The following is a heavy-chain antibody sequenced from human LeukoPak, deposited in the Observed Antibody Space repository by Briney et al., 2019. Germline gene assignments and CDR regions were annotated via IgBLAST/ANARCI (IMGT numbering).Heavy chain of an antibody. Sequence: GGSLELSGPAPGSTFVPPSLTGVGQPPGRGLEWLSVIYSGGYTYYADSVKGRFFISRDISENMVYLQMNSLSVEDTAVYFCARGRPAHYFDSWGPGTLVAVS. CDR2: IYSGGYT. J-gene: IGHJ4*02. D-gene: IGHD6-6*01. CDR3: ARGRPAHYFDS. CDR1: GSTFVPPS. V-gene: IGHV3-66*01.